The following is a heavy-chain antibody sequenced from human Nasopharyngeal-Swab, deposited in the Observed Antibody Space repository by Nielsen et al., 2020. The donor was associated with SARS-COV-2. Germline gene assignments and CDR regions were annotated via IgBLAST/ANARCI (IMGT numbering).Heavy chain of an antibody. D-gene: IGHD1-26*01. CDR1: GFTFSSYS. J-gene: IGHJ6*02. CDR3: AAATSLDYYYYYGMDV. CDR2: ISSSSSYI. V-gene: IGHV3-21*01. Sequence: GGSLRLSCAASGFTFSSYSMNWVRQAPGKGLEWVSSISSSSSYIYYADSVKGRFTISRDNAKNSLYLQMNSLRAEDTAVYYCAAATSLDYYYYYGMDVLGQGTTVTVSS.